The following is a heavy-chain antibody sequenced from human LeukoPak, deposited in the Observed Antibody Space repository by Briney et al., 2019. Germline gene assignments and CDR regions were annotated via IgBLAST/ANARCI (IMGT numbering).Heavy chain of an antibody. V-gene: IGHV1-18*01. D-gene: IGHD3-22*01. CDR2: ISAYTGIT. CDR1: GYTFTGYG. J-gene: IGHJ4*02. Sequence: ASVKVSCKASGYTFTGYGFSWVRQVPGQGLEWMGWISAYTGITNYAPNLQGRVTMTTDTSTRTAYMEMRSLRSDDTAVYYCARTSSDYYLFDYWGQGTLVTVSS. CDR3: ARTSSDYYLFDY.